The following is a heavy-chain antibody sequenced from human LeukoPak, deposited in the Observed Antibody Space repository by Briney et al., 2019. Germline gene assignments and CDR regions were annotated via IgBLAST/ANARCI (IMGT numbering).Heavy chain of an antibody. Sequence: SETLSLTCAVYGGSFSGYYWSWLRQPPGKGLEWIGEINHSGSTNYNPSLKSRVTISVDTSKNQFSLKLSSVTAADTAVYYCARQGALRYFDWLEEGRNWFDPWGQGTLVTVSS. J-gene: IGHJ5*02. CDR1: GGSFSGYY. D-gene: IGHD3-9*01. V-gene: IGHV4-34*01. CDR2: INHSGST. CDR3: ARQGALRYFDWLEEGRNWFDP.